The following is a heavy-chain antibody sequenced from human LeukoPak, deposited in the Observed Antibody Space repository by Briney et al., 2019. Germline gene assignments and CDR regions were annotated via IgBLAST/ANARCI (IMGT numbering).Heavy chain of an antibody. CDR3: AKDSGWQLLRAESFQH. D-gene: IGHD2-15*01. V-gene: IGHV3-43*02. CDR1: GFTFDNYA. CDR2: ISADGRST. J-gene: IGHJ1*01. Sequence: GGSLRLSCAASGFTFDNYAIHWVRQVPGKSLEWVSLISADGRSTYYADSVKGRFTISRDNSKSSLYLQMRSLTTEDTAVYYCAKDSGWQLLRAESFQHWGPGTLVTVSS.